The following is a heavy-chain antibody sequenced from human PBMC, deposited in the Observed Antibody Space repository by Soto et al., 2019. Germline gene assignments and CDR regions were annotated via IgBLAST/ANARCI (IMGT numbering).Heavy chain of an antibody. J-gene: IGHJ6*02. CDR3: ARASIAARNGMDV. CDR2: IYSGGST. CDR1: GFTVSSNY. V-gene: IGHV3-53*01. Sequence: GGSLRLSCAASGFTVSSNYMSWVRQAPGKGLEWVSVIYSGGSTYYADSVKGRFTISRDNSKNTRYLQMNSLRAEDTAVYYCARASIAARNGMDVWGQGTTVTVSS. D-gene: IGHD6-6*01.